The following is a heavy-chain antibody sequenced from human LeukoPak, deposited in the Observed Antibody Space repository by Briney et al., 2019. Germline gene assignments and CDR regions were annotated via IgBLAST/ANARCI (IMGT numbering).Heavy chain of an antibody. CDR1: GGSISSYY. CDR2: IYYSGST. J-gene: IGHJ2*01. CDR3: ARGNMATWMKYFDL. D-gene: IGHD2/OR15-2a*01. V-gene: IGHV4-59*01. Sequence: PSETLSLTCTVSGGSISSYYWSWIRQPPGKGLEWIGYIYYSGSTNYSPSLKSRVTISVDTSKNQFSLKLSSVTAADTAVYYCARGNMATWMKYFDLWGRGTLVTVSS.